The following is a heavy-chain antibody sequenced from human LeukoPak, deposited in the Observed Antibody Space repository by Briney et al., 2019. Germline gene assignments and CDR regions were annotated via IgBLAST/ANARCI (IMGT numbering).Heavy chain of an antibody. D-gene: IGHD3-22*01. V-gene: IGHV1-2*04. CDR3: ARVKGYYYDSSGYCDDY. J-gene: IGHJ4*02. CDR2: INPNSGGT. Sequence: GASVKVSCKASGYTFTGYYMHWVRQAPGQGLEWMGWINPNSGGTNYAQKFQGWVTMTRDTSISTAYMELSSLRSEDTAVYYCARVKGYYYDSSGYCDDYWGQGTLVTVSS. CDR1: GYTFTGYY.